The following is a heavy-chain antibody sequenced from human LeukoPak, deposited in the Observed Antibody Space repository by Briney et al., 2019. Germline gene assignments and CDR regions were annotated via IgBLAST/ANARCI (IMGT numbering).Heavy chain of an antibody. CDR1: GGSISSYY. Sequence: SETLSLTCTVSGGSISSYYWSWIRQPPGKGLEWIGYIYYSGSTNYNPSLKSRVTISVDTSKNQFSLKLSSVTAADTAVYYCARGWRYSYGYNFDYWGQGTLVTVSS. D-gene: IGHD5-18*01. CDR3: ARGWRYSYGYNFDY. V-gene: IGHV4-59*01. J-gene: IGHJ4*02. CDR2: IYYSGST.